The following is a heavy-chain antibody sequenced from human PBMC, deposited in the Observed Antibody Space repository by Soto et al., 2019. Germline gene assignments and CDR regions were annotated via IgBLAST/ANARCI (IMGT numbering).Heavy chain of an antibody. V-gene: IGHV4-59*08. CDR3: ARNYGPGYTFDY. D-gene: IGHD3-10*01. Sequence: PSETLSLTCTVPGGSISSYYWSWIRQPPGKGLEWIGYIYYSGSTNYNPSLKSRVTISVDTSKNQFSLKLSSVTAADTAVYYCARNYGPGYTFDYWRQGTLVTVSS. CDR2: IYYSGST. CDR1: GGSISSYY. J-gene: IGHJ4*02.